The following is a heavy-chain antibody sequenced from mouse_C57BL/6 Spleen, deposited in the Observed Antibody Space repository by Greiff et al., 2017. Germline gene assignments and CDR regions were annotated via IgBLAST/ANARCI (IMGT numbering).Heavy chain of an antibody. J-gene: IGHJ1*03. Sequence: QVQLQQSGPGLVQPSQSLSITCTVSGFSLTSYGVHWVRQSPGKGLEWLGVIWSGGSTDYNAAFISRLSISKDNSKSQVFFKMNSLQADDTAIYYCAIHYYGSSYWYFDVWGTGTTVTVSS. CDR1: GFSLTSYG. D-gene: IGHD1-1*01. CDR2: IWSGGST. CDR3: AIHYYGSSYWYFDV. V-gene: IGHV2-2*01.